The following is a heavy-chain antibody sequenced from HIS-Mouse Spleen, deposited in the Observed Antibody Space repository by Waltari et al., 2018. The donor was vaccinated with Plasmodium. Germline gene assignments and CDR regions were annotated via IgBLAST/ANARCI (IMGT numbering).Heavy chain of an antibody. Sequence: EVQLVESGGGLVQPGGSLRLSCAASGFTFSSYLMCWVRQPPGKVLEWVANRKQYGSEKYYVDSVKGRFTISRDNAKNSLYLQMNSLRAEDTAVYYCASSWYWYFDLWGRGTLVTVSS. CDR1: GFTFSSYL. CDR2: RKQYGSEK. CDR3: ASSWYWYFDL. D-gene: IGHD6-13*01. J-gene: IGHJ2*01. V-gene: IGHV3-7*01.